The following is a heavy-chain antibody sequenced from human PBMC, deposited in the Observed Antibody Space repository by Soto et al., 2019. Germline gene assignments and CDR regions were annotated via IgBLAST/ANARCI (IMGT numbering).Heavy chain of an antibody. CDR2: IYYSGST. CDR1: GGSISNGDYY. D-gene: IGHD3-3*01. Sequence: PSETLSLTCTVSGGSISNGDYYWSWIRQPPRKGLEWIGYIYYSGSTYYNPSLKSRVSISIDTSKNQFSLKLTSVTAADTAVYYCARDRASFWSSPAPNYGMDVWGQGATVTVS. J-gene: IGHJ6*02. CDR3: ARDRASFWSSPAPNYGMDV. V-gene: IGHV4-30-4*01.